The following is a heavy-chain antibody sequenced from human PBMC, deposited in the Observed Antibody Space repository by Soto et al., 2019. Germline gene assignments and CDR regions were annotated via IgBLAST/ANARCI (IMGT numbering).Heavy chain of an antibody. CDR2: ISGRGGST. CDR3: AKDHGSLGRGVIHFDY. CDR1: GFTFSSYA. V-gene: IGHV3-23*01. Sequence: EVQLLESGGGLVQPGGSLRLSCAASGFTFSSYAMSWVRQAPGKGLEWVSAISGRGGSTYYADSVKGRFTIPRDNSKKTLYLQMNSLRAEDTAVYYCAKDHGSLGRGVIHFDYWGQGTLVTVSS. D-gene: IGHD3-10*01. J-gene: IGHJ4*02.